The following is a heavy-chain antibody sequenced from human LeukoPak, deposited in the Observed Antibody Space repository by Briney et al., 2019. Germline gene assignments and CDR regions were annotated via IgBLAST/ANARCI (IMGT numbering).Heavy chain of an antibody. CDR3: ARDGAHYDILTGYPVGYYYYGMDV. V-gene: IGHV4-39*07. D-gene: IGHD3-9*01. Sequence: SETLSLTCTVSGCSMSSSSFYWGWIRQPPGKGLEWIGSIYYSGSTYYNPSLKSRVTISLDTSKNQFSLRLSSVTAADTAVYYCARDGAHYDILTGYPVGYYYYGMDVWGQGTTVTVSS. CDR2: IYYSGST. J-gene: IGHJ6*02. CDR1: GCSMSSSSFY.